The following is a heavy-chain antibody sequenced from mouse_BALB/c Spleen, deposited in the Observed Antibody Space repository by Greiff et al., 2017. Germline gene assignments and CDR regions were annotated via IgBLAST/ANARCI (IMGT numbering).Heavy chain of an antibody. J-gene: IGHJ3*01. CDR2: IDPETGGT. D-gene: IGHD2-12*01. CDR3: TEYSSWFAY. V-gene: IGHV1-15*01. Sequence: VKLVESGAELVRPGASVTLSCKASGYTFTDYEMHWVKQTPVHGLEWIGAIDPETGGTAYNQKFKGKATLTADKSSSTAYMELRSLTSEDSAVYYCTEYSSWFAYWGQGTLVTVSA. CDR1: GYTFTDYE.